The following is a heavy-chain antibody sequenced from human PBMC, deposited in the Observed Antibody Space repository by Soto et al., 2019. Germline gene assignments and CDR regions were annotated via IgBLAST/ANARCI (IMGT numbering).Heavy chain of an antibody. CDR1: GFTFSSYA. CDR2: ISGSGGST. D-gene: IGHD2-2*01. CDR3: ANWGIVVVPAAPSN. Sequence: EVRLLESGGGLVQPGGSLRLSCAASGFTFSSYAMSWVRQAPGKGLEWVSAISGSGGSTYYADSVKGRFTISRDNSKNTLYLQMNSLTAEDTAVYYCANWGIVVVPAAPSNWGQGTLVTVSS. V-gene: IGHV3-23*01. J-gene: IGHJ4*02.